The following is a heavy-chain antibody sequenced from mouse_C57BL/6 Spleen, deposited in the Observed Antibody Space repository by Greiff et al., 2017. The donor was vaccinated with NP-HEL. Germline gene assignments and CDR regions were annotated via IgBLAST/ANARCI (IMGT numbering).Heavy chain of an antibody. J-gene: IGHJ2*01. CDR1: GYTFTDYN. CDR2: INPNNGGT. V-gene: IGHV1-18*01. Sequence: EVQLQQSGPELVKPGASVKIPCKASGYTFTDYNMDWVKQSHGKSLEWIGDINPNNGGTIYNQKFKGKATLTVDKSSSTAYMELRSLTSEDTAVYYCARSITTVVAPDYWGQGTTLTVSS. CDR3: ARSITTVVAPDY. D-gene: IGHD1-1*01.